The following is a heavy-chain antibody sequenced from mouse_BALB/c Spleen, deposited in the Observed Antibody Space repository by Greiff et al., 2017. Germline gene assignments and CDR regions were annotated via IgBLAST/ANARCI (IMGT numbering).Heavy chain of an antibody. CDR1: GYSFTGYY. CDR2: INPYNGAT. J-gene: IGHJ3*01. CDR3: ARSYYGNTKGFAY. D-gene: IGHD2-1*01. V-gene: IGHV1-31*01. Sequence: VQLKESGPELVKPGASVKISCKASGYSFTGYYMHWVKQSHVKSLEWIGRINPYNGATSYNQNFKDKASLTVDKSSSTAYMELHSLTSEDSAVYYCARSYYGNTKGFAYWGQGTLVTVSA.